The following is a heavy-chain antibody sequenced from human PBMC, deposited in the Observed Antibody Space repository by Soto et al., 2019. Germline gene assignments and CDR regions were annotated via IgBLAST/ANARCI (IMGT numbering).Heavy chain of an antibody. J-gene: IGHJ4*01. Sequence: QVQLVQSGAEVKKPGSSVKVSCRASGGTFNNYVINWVRQAPGQGLEWMAGIIPIFGTANYAQKFQGRVTIXAXXSTSTAYMELNSXXSXXXXXXXXXXXXDGTNCLGHFDY. CDR2: IIPIFGTA. V-gene: IGHV1-69*06. D-gene: IGHD2-2*01. CDR1: GGTFNNYV. CDR3: XXXXDGTNCLGHFDY.